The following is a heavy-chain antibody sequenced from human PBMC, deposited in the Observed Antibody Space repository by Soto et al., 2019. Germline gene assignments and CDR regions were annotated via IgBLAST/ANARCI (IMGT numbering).Heavy chain of an antibody. CDR2: MSGDGTNT. D-gene: IGHD6-19*01. J-gene: IGHJ4*02. Sequence: PGGPLRLSCAVSGFTFSNHWMHCVCQAQGKGLVGVSRMSGDGTNTFYADSVRGRFNISRDNAKNTLYLEMSSLRAEDKAVYYCVDGMSGWAYWGQGALVTVSS. CDR1: GFTFSNHW. V-gene: IGHV3-74*01. CDR3: VDGMSGWAY.